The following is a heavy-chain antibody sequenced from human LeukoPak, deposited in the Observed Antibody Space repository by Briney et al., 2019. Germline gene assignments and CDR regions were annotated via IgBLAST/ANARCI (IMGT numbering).Heavy chain of an antibody. CDR1: GGSFSGYY. D-gene: IGHD4/OR15-4a*01. Sequence: KPSETLSLTCAVYGGSFSGYYWSWIRQPPGKGLEWIGEINDSGSTKYNPSLKSRVTISVDTSKNQFSLSLTSVTAADTAVYYCARLGILVPRAVEWFDPWGQGTLVIVSS. V-gene: IGHV4-34*01. CDR3: ARLGILVPRAVEWFDP. CDR2: INDSGST. J-gene: IGHJ5*02.